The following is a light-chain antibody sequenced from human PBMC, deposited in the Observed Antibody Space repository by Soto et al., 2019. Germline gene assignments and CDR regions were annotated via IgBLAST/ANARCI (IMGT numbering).Light chain of an antibody. CDR3: QRYNNAPRT. CDR1: QGISNY. CDR2: AAS. Sequence: DIQMTQSPFSLSGSVGDSVTITCRASQGISNYLAWYQQRPGKAPTLLIYAASTLQSGVPSWFSGSGSGTDFTLTISSLQPEDVATYYCQRYNNAPRTFGQGTKVEIK. V-gene: IGKV1-27*01. J-gene: IGKJ1*01.